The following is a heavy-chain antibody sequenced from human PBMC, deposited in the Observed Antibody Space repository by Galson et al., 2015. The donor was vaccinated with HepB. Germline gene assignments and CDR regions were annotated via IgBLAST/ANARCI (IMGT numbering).Heavy chain of an antibody. Sequence: SVKVSCKASGYAFNNYIMHWVRQAPGQSFEWVGWINGGNGFTKYSQKFQGRVTVTRDTSATTVYMELTSLRSADTAVYYCARDIAGSTAELDSWGQGTLVPVSS. D-gene: IGHD1-14*01. CDR2: INGGNGFT. CDR1: GYAFNNYI. V-gene: IGHV1-3*01. CDR3: ARDIAGSTAELDS. J-gene: IGHJ4*02.